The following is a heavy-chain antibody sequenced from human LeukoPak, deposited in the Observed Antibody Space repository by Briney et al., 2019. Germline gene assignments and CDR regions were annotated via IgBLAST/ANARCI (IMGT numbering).Heavy chain of an antibody. CDR3: ARGGNYGGNSYFDY. D-gene: IGHD4-23*01. Sequence: SETLSLTCAVYGGSFSGYYWSWIRQPPGKGLEWIGEINHSGSTNFNPSLKSRVTISVDTSKNQFSLKLSSVTAADTAVYYCARGGNYGGNSYFDYWGQGTLVTVSS. J-gene: IGHJ4*02. CDR1: GGSFSGYY. CDR2: INHSGST. V-gene: IGHV4-34*01.